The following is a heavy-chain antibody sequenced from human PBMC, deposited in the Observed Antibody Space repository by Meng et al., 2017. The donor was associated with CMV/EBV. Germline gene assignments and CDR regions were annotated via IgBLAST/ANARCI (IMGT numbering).Heavy chain of an antibody. CDR3: ARVYPTIFGVVRSMDV. V-gene: IGHV1-8*03. D-gene: IGHD3-3*01. CDR2: MNPNSGNT. J-gene: IGHJ6*02. CDR1: GYTFTSYD. Sequence: ASVKVSCTASGYTFTSYDINWVRQATGQGLEWMGWMNPNSGNTGYAQKFQGRVTITRNTSISTAYMELSSLRSEDTAVYYCARVYPTIFGVVRSMDVWGQGTTVTVSS.